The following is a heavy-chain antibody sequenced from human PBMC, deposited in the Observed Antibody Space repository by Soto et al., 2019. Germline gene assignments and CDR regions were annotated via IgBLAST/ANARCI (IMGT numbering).Heavy chain of an antibody. CDR3: ARGALGWAATGSFDY. D-gene: IGHD6-13*01. CDR2: IIPIFGTA. CDR1: GGTFSSYS. Sequence: QVQLVQSGAEVKKPGSSVKVSCKASGGTFSSYSFSWVRQAPGQGLEWMGGIIPIFGTANYAQRFQGRVTITADESTSTASMELSSLRSEDTAVYYCARGALGWAATGSFDYWGQGTLVTVSS. J-gene: IGHJ4*02. V-gene: IGHV1-69*01.